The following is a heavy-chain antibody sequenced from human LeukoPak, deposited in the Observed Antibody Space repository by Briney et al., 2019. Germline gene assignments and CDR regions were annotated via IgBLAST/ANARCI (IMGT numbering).Heavy chain of an antibody. CDR2: LYTSRST. Sequence: SETLSLTCTVSGGSISSYYWSWVRQPAGKGLEWIGRLYTSRSTNYNPSLKSRVTMSIDTSKNQFSLKLSSVTAADTAVYYCARSISGSDVGTWQYWGPGILVTVSS. D-gene: IGHD1-1*01. V-gene: IGHV4-4*07. CDR1: GGSISSYY. CDR3: ARSISGSDVGTWQY. J-gene: IGHJ4*02.